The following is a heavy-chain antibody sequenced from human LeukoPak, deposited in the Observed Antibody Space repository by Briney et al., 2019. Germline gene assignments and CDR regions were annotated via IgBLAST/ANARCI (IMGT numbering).Heavy chain of an antibody. Sequence: SETLSLTCAVSGGSISSGGYSWSWIRQPPGKGLEWIGYIYHSGSTYYNPSLKSRVTISVDTSKSLFSLKLRSVTAADTAVYYCARATYSSGYYEDYWGRGTLVTVSS. D-gene: IGHD3-22*01. CDR2: IYHSGST. J-gene: IGHJ4*02. CDR3: ARATYSSGYYEDY. V-gene: IGHV4-30-2*01. CDR1: GGSISSGGYS.